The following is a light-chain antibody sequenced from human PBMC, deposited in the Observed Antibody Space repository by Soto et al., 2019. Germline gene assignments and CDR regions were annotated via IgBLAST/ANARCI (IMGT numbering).Light chain of an antibody. CDR3: QQRSSAIT. Sequence: EIVLTQSPATLSLSPGQRATLSCRASQSVRSHLAWFQQRPGQAPRPLIYDASNRATGIPARFSGRGSGTYFTLTISSIDPEFFAVYYCQQRSSAITFGQGTRLEIK. J-gene: IGKJ5*01. CDR2: DAS. V-gene: IGKV3-11*01. CDR1: QSVRSH.